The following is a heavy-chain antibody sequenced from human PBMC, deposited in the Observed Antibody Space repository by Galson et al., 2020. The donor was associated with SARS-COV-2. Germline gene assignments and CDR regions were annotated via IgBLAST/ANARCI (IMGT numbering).Heavy chain of an antibody. D-gene: IGHD2-21*02. CDR3: ADSLLTHCGGVCHRRGP. Sequence: TGGSLRLSCSASGFTFNTLAMSWVRQAPGKGLEWVSAISADGGTYYAESVQGRFIISRVNSKSTVYLQMSSLRVEDTAIYYCADSLLTHCGGVCHRRGPWGQGSLVIVSS. J-gene: IGHJ5*02. CDR2: ISADGGT. CDR1: GFTFNTLA. V-gene: IGHV3-23*01.